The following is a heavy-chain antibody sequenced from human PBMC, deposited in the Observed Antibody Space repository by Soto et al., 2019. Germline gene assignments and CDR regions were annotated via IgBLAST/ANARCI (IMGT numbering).Heavy chain of an antibody. CDR2: IGAYNGNT. D-gene: IGHD3-22*01. CDR1: GYTFTSYG. Sequence: QVQLVQSGAEVKKPGASVKVSCKASGYTFTSYGISWVRQAPGQGLEWMGWIGAYNGNTNYAQKLQGRVTMTTDTSTSTAYMELRSLRSDDTAVYYCARDRAYYYDSSGYYYYGMDVWGQGTTVTVSS. V-gene: IGHV1-18*04. CDR3: ARDRAYYYDSSGYYYYGMDV. J-gene: IGHJ6*02.